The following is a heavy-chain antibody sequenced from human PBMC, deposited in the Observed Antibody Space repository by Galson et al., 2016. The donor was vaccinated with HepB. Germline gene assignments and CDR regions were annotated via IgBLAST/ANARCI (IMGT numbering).Heavy chain of an antibody. CDR2: IYYTGAT. CDR1: GGSVSTSTYY. Sequence: SETLSLTCSVSGGSVSTSTYYWGWIRQAPGKGLEWIGNIYYTGATSHNPSPRSRLTISVDTSKNQLSLTLTSVTAADTAVYYCARRMVVVITNAFDIWGQGAEVIVSS. CDR3: ARRMVVVITNAFDI. D-gene: IGHD3-22*01. J-gene: IGHJ3*02. V-gene: IGHV4-39*01.